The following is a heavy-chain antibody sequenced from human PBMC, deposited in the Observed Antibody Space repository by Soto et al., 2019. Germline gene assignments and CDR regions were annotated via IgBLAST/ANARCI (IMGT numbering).Heavy chain of an antibody. D-gene: IGHD3-16*02. J-gene: IGHJ6*02. V-gene: IGHV1-18*01. Sequence: ASVKVSCKASGYTFTSYGISWVRQAPGQGLEWMGWISAYNGNTNYAQKLQGRVTMTTDTSTSTAYMELRSLRSDDTAVYYCGRSPDLVSYYYYGMDVGGQGPRVTVS. CDR3: GRSPDLVSYYYYGMDV. CDR2: ISAYNGNT. CDR1: GYTFTSYG.